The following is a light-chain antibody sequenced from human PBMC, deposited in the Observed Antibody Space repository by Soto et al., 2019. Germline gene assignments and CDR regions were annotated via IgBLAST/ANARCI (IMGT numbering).Light chain of an antibody. CDR3: SSFRSSSTSYV. CDR1: SSDIGDSNY. J-gene: IGLJ1*01. V-gene: IGLV2-14*03. Sequence: QSALTQPASVSGSPGQSITISCTGTSSDIGDSNYVSWYQPHPGKAPKLVIYDVSNRPSGVSNRFSGSKSANTASLTISGLQAEDEADYYCSSFRSSSTSYVFGTGTKLTVL. CDR2: DVS.